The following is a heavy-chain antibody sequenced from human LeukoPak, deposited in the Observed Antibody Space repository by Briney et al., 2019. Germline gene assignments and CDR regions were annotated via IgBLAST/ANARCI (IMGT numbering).Heavy chain of an antibody. CDR1: EFSFSSYN. D-gene: IGHD3-3*01. Sequence: GGSLRLSCAASEFSFSSYNMYWVRQAPGKGLEWVAVISSEGSNKYYADSVKGRFTISRDNSKNTLYLQMNSLRTEDTAVYYCAKVAYVFWSGYSTPYYFDYWGQGTLVTVSS. V-gene: IGHV3-30-3*01. CDR3: AKVAYVFWSGYSTPYYFDY. CDR2: ISSEGSNK. J-gene: IGHJ4*02.